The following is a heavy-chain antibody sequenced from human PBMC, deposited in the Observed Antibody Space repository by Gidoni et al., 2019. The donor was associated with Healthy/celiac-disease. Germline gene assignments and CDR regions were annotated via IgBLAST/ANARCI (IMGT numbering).Heavy chain of an antibody. J-gene: IGHJ4*02. V-gene: IGHV3-7*03. D-gene: IGHD6-19*01. CDR1: GFTFSSYW. Sequence: EVQLVESGGGLVQPGGSLRLSCAASGFTFSSYWMSWVRQAPGKGLEWVANIKQDGSEKYYVDSVKGRFTISRDNAKNSLYLQMNSLRAEDTAVYYCARVGVGIAVAGTVDYWGQGTLVTVSS. CDR3: ARVGVGIAVAGTVDY. CDR2: IKQDGSEK.